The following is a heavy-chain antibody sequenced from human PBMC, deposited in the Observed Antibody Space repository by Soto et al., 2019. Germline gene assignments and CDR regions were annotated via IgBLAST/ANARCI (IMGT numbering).Heavy chain of an antibody. CDR2: ITRRSENI. D-gene: IGHD3-10*01. CDR3: VRDVRFRSRGNWFDP. V-gene: IGHV3-23*01. Sequence: GGSLRLFCAASGFIFSNDAMSWVRQAPGKGLEWVSAITRRSENIYYAASVRGRFTISRDNSKNTLYLQMTSLGADDTATYYCVRDVRFRSRGNWFDPWGQGTRVTVSS. CDR1: GFIFSNDA. J-gene: IGHJ5*02.